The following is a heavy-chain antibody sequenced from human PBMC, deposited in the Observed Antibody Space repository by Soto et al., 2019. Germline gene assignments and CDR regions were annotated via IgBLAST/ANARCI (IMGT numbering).Heavy chain of an antibody. CDR2: IYYSGST. D-gene: IGHD2-2*01. V-gene: IGHV4-39*01. J-gene: IGHJ5*02. Sequence: QLQLQESGPGLVTPSETLSLTCTVSGGSISSSSYYWGWIRQPPGKGLEWIGSIYYSGSTYYNPSLKSRVTISVDTSKNQFSLKLSSVTAADTAVYYCARVVVVPAARYSSSWGGWFDPWGQGTLFTVSS. CDR3: ARVVVVPAARYSSSWGGWFDP. CDR1: GGSISSSSYY.